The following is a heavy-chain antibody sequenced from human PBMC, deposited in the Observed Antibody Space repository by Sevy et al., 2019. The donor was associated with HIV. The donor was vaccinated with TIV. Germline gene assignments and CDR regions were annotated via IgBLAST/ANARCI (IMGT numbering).Heavy chain of an antibody. V-gene: IGHV3-30*18. CDR3: AKDFTGYNGMDV. CDR2: ISCQGRDK. D-gene: IGHD3-9*01. Sequence: GGSLRLSCVVSGITFSTSGMHWVRQAPGKGLEWVAVISCQGRDKFYADSVKGRSTISSDNSKNILYLQMISLRAEDTAVYYCAKDFTGYNGMDVWGQGTMVTVSS. CDR1: GITFSTSG. J-gene: IGHJ6*02.